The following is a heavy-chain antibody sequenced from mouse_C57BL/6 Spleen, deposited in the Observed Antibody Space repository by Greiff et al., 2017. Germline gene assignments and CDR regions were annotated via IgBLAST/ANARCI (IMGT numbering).Heavy chain of an antibody. CDR2: IHPNSGST. Sequence: QVQLQQPGAELVKPGASVKLSCKASGYTFTSYWMHWVKQRPGQGLEWIGMIHPNSGSTNYNEKFKSKATLTVDKSSSTAYMQLSSLTSEDSAVYYCARSQANWDDFDYWGQGTTLTVSS. CDR3: ARSQANWDDFDY. J-gene: IGHJ2*01. CDR1: GYTFTSYW. D-gene: IGHD4-1*01. V-gene: IGHV1-64*01.